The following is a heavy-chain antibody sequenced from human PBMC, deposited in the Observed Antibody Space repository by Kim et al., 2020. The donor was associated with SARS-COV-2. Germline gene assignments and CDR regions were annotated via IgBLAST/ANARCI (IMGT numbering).Heavy chain of an antibody. CDR2: IYYSGST. J-gene: IGHJ5*02. Sequence: SETLSLTCTVSGGSISSGGYYWSWIRQHPGKGLEWIGYIYYSGSTYYNPSLKSRVTISVDTSKNQFSLKLSSVTAADTAVYYCARVSHRRARWFDPWGQGTLVTVSS. CDR1: GGSISSGGYY. V-gene: IGHV4-31*03. CDR3: ARVSHRRARWFDP.